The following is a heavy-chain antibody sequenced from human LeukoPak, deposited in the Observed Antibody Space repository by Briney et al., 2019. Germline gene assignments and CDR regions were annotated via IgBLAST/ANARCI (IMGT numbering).Heavy chain of an antibody. D-gene: IGHD6-19*01. CDR2: ILYNGNDK. CDR3: ARDASAAYSSGWSARTYYFDY. Sequence: GGSLRLSCAASGFIFSNFGMYWVRQAPGKGLEWVAFILYNGNDKYYADSVKGRFTISRDNSENTLYLQMNSLRAEDTAVYYCARDASAAYSSGWSARTYYFDYWGQGTLVTVSS. J-gene: IGHJ4*02. CDR1: GFIFSNFG. V-gene: IGHV3-33*08.